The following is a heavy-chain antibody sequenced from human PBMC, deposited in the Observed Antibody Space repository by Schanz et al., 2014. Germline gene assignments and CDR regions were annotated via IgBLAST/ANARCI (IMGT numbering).Heavy chain of an antibody. CDR1: GYNITSND. CDR3: ARDLTVDTGYVVHYYYYGMDV. Sequence: QVQLVQSGTQVKKPGASVKVSCKASGYNITSNDVTWVRQATGQGLEWMGWMNPNSGNTGYAQKFQGRVTMTRNTSISTAYMELSSLRSEDTAVYFCARDLTVDTGYVVHYYYYGMDVWGQGTTVTDSS. J-gene: IGHJ6*02. D-gene: IGHD5-12*01. CDR2: MNPNSGNT. V-gene: IGHV1-8*01.